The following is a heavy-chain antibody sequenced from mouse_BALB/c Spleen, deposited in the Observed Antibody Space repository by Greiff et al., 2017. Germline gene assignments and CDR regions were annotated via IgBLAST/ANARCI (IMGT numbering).Heavy chain of an antibody. CDR1: GYSITSDYA. J-gene: IGHJ4*01. D-gene: IGHD5-1*01. CDR3: ARRNLRQYYYAMDY. V-gene: IGHV3-2*02. Sequence: VQLQQSGPGLVKPSQSLSLTCTVTGYSITSDYAWNWIRQFPGNKLEWMGYISYSGSTSYNPSLKSRISITRDTSKNQFFLQLNSVTTEDTATYYCARRNLRQYYYAMDYWGQGTSVTVSS. CDR2: ISYSGST.